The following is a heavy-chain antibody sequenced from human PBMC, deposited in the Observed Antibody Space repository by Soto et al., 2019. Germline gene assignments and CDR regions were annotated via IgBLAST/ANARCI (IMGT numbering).Heavy chain of an antibody. CDR3: ARDYCSSTSCYDHYGMDV. D-gene: IGHD2-2*01. J-gene: IGHJ6*02. CDR2: ISAYNGNT. V-gene: IGHV1-18*01. Sequence: QVQLVQSGAEVKKPGASVKVSCKASGYTFTSYGISWVRQAPGQGLEWMGWISAYNGNTNYAQKLQGRVPMTTDTSTSTAYMELRSLRSDDTAVYYCARDYCSSTSCYDHYGMDVWGQGTTVTVSS. CDR1: GYTFTSYG.